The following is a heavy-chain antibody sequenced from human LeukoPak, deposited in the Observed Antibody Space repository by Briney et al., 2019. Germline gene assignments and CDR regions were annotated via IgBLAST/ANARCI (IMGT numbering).Heavy chain of an antibody. D-gene: IGHD1-1*01. CDR3: ARDPYNGAYSEGYYYYYMDV. CDR2: ITSSSSYT. CDR1: GITFSNYN. Sequence: GGSLRLSCAAPGITFSNYNTNWVRQAPGKGLEWISPITSSSSYTFYADSVKGRFTISRDNARNSLYLQMNSLRVEDTAIYYCARDPYNGAYSEGYYYYYMDVWGKGTTVTVSS. V-gene: IGHV3-21*03. J-gene: IGHJ6*03.